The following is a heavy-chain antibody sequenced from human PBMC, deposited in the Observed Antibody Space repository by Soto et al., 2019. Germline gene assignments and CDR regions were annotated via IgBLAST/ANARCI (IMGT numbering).Heavy chain of an antibody. CDR3: GRDNCSSPYYFDY. V-gene: IGHV3-21*01. CDR1: GFTFSSYS. J-gene: IGHJ4*01. CDR2: ISSSSSYM. D-gene: IGHD2-2*01. Sequence: GGSLRLSCAASGFTFSSYSMNWVRQAPGKGLEWVSSISSSSSYMYYADSVKGRFTISRDNAKDSLYLQMNSLRAEDTAAYYCGRDNCSSPYYFDYQEQGTRVTIAS.